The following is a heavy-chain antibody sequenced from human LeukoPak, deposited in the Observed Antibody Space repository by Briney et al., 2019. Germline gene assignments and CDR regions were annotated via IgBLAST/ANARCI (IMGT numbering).Heavy chain of an antibody. Sequence: GESLKISCKGSGYSFTSYWIGWVRQMPGKGLEWMGIIYPGDSDTRYSPSFQGQVTISADKSISTAYLQWSSLKASDTAMYYCARTYYYGSGSYYSENWLDPWGQGTLVTVSS. CDR1: GYSFTSYW. CDR2: IYPGDSDT. J-gene: IGHJ5*02. CDR3: ARTYYYGSGSYYSENWLDP. V-gene: IGHV5-51*01. D-gene: IGHD3-10*01.